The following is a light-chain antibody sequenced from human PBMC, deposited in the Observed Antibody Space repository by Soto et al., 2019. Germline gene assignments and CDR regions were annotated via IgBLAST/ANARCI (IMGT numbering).Light chain of an antibody. CDR2: AAS. Sequence: DIQMTQSPSSLSASVGDRVTITCQASQSISSYLNWYQQKPGKAPKLLIYAASSLQSGVPSRFSGSGSGTDFTLTISSLQSEDFAVYYCQQYGAALWTFGQGTKVDIK. V-gene: IGKV1-39*01. J-gene: IGKJ1*01. CDR3: QQYGAALWT. CDR1: QSISSY.